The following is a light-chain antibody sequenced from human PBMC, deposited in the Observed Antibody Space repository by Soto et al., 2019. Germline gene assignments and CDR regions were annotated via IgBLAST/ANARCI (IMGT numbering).Light chain of an antibody. J-gene: IGLJ3*02. CDR3: SSYTSSSTWV. V-gene: IGLV2-14*03. CDR2: DVS. CDR1: SSDVGGYNY. Sequence: QSALTQPASVSVSPGQSITISCTGTSSDVGGYNYVSWYQHHPGKDPKLMIYDVSNRPSGVSNRFSGSKSGNTASLTISGLQAEDEADYYCSSYTSSSTWVFGGGTKVTVL.